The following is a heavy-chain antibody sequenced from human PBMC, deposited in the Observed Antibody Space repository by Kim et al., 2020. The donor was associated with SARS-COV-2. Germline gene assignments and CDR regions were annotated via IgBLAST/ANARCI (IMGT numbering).Heavy chain of an antibody. J-gene: IGHJ5*02. Sequence: GGSLRLSCAASGFTFSSYGMHWVRQAPGKGLEWVAVIWYDGSNKYYADSVKGRFTISRDNSKNTLYLQMNSLRAEDTAVYYCARDDYTFNNWFDPWGQGTLVTVSS. D-gene: IGHD4-4*01. CDR1: GFTFSSYG. CDR2: IWYDGSNK. CDR3: ARDDYTFNNWFDP. V-gene: IGHV3-33*01.